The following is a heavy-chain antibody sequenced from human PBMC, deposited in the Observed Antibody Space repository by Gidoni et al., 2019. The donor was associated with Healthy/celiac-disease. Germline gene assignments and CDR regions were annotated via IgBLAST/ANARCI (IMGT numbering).Heavy chain of an antibody. V-gene: IGHV4-34*01. CDR1: GGSFGGYH. CDR2: INHSGST. Sequence: QVQLQQWGAGLLKPSETRSLTCAVYGGSFGGYHWSWIRQPPGKGLEWIGEINHSGSTNYNPSLKSRVTISVDTSKNQFSLKLSSVTAADTAVYYCARGGMATILYYFDYWGQGTLVTVSS. D-gene: IGHD5-12*01. J-gene: IGHJ4*02. CDR3: ARGGMATILYYFDY.